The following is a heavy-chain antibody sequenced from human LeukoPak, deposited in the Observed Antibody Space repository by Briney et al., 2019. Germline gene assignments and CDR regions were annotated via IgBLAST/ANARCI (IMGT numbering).Heavy chain of an antibody. Sequence: GGSLILSCAASGFTFSSYAMSWVRQAPGKGLEWVSAIRGSGGSTYYADSVKGRFTISRDNSKNTLYLQMNSLRAEDTAVYYCAKDLPSYYYDSSGYYRYWGQGTLVTVSS. CDR3: AKDLPSYYYDSSGYYRY. CDR2: IRGSGGST. CDR1: GFTFSSYA. V-gene: IGHV3-23*01. J-gene: IGHJ4*02. D-gene: IGHD3-22*01.